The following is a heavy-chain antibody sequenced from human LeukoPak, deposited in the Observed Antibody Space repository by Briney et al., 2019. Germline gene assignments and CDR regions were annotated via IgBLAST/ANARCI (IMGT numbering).Heavy chain of an antibody. D-gene: IGHD6-13*01. CDR3: ARGVSPLNYYFDY. V-gene: IGHV3-74*01. J-gene: IGHJ4*02. CDR1: GFTFSTYW. CDR2: INSDGSDT. Sequence: GGSLRLSCAASGFTFSTYWMRWVRQAPGKGLVWVSRINSDGSDTSYADSVKGRFTISRDNAKNTLYLQMNSLRAEDTAVYYCARGVSPLNYYFDYWGQGTLVTVSS.